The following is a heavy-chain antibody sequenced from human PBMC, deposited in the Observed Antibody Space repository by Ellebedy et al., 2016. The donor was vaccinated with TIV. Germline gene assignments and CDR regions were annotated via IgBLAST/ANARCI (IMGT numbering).Heavy chain of an antibody. CDR3: ARGYYYGSGSYYTSYYYGMDV. J-gene: IGHJ6*02. CDR2: INHSGST. CDR1: GGSFSGYY. V-gene: IGHV4-34*01. Sequence: MPSETLSLTCAVYGGSFSGYYWSWIRQPPGKGLEWIGEINHSGSTNYNPSLKSRVTVSVDTSKNQFSLKLSSVTAADTAVYYCARGYYYGSGSYYTSYYYGMDVWGQGTTVTVSS. D-gene: IGHD3-10*01.